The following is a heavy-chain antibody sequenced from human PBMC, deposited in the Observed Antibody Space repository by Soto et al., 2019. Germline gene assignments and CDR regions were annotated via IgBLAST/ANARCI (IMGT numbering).Heavy chain of an antibody. J-gene: IGHJ4*02. CDR1: GYTFTGYY. D-gene: IGHD3-3*01. V-gene: IGHV1-2*04. CDR2: INPNSGGT. CDR3: ARGEAGRYDFWSGYLDY. Sequence: GASVKVSCKASGYTFTGYYMHWVRQAPGQGLEWMGWINPNSGGTNYAQKFQGWVTMTRDTSISTAYMELSRLRSDDTAVYYCARGEAGRYDFWSGYLDYWAQGTLVTVSS.